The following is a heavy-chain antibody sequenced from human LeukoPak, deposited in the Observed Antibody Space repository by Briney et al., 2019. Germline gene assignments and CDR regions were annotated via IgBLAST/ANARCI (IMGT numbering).Heavy chain of an antibody. V-gene: IGHV3-7*01. CDR2: IKQDGSEK. CDR1: GFTFISYW. CDR3: ARVGSHSGSLSLIKRNYYYYYYMGV. Sequence: GGSLRLSCAASGFTFISYWMSWVRQAPGKGLEWVGNIKQDGSEKYYVDPVKGRFTISRDNAKNSLYLQMNSLRAEDTAVYYCARVGSHSGSLSLIKRNYYYYYYMGVWGKGTTVTISS. D-gene: IGHD3-10*01. J-gene: IGHJ6*03.